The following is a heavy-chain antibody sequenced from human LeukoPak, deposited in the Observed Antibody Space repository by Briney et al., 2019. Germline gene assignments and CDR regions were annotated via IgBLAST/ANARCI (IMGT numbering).Heavy chain of an antibody. CDR1: GFTFSSYG. CDR2: ISSSGSLI. J-gene: IGHJ3*02. Sequence: GGSLRLSCAASGFTFSSYGMNWVRQAPGKGLEWVSYISSSGSLIFYADSVRGRFTISRDNARNSLYLQMNSLRAEDTAVYYCAREDEDAFDIWGQGTMVTVSS. CDR3: AREDEDAFDI. V-gene: IGHV3-48*03.